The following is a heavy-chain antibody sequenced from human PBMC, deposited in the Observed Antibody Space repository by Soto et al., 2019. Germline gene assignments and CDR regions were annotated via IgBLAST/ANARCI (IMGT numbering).Heavy chain of an antibody. J-gene: IGHJ5*02. CDR2: IHYSGRT. CDR1: GGSITSGAYY. CDR3: ARYYFDSSGYSNWFDP. D-gene: IGHD3-22*01. Sequence: SETLSLTCAVSGGSITSGAYYWTWIRQHPGKGLEWIAYIHYSGRTYYNPSLKSRVTISVDTSNNQFSLKLSSVTAADTAVYYCARYYFDSSGYSNWFDPWGQGTLVTVSS. V-gene: IGHV4-31*11.